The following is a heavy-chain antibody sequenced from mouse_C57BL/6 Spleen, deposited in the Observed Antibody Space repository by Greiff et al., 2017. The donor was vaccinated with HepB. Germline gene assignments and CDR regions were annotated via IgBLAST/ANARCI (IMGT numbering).Heavy chain of an antibody. CDR2: IHPNSGST. Sequence: QVHVKQPGAELVKPGASVKLSCKASGYTFTSYWMHWVKQRPGQGLEWIGMIHPNSGSTNYNEKFKSKATLTVDKSSSTAYMQLSSLTSEDSAVYYCAREITTVGVDYWGQGTTLTVSS. V-gene: IGHV1-64*01. CDR1: GYTFTSYW. CDR3: AREITTVGVDY. D-gene: IGHD1-1*01. J-gene: IGHJ2*01.